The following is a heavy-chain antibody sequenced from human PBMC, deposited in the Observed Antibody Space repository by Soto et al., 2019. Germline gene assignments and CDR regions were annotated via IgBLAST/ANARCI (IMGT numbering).Heavy chain of an antibody. D-gene: IGHD5-12*01. J-gene: IGHJ4*02. CDR1: GFTFSGSA. CDR2: IRSKANSYAT. V-gene: IGHV3-73*02. CDR3: TMATPYYFDY. Sequence: EVQLVESWGGLVQPGGSLKLSCAASGFTFSGSAMHWVRQASGKGLEWVGRIRSKANSYATAYAASVKGRFTISRDDSKNTAYLQMNSLKTEDTAVYYCTMATPYYFDYWGQGTLVTVSS.